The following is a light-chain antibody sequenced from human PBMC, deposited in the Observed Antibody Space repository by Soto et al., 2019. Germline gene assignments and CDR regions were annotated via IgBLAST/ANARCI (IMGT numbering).Light chain of an antibody. V-gene: IGKV2-28*01. CDR2: LAS. Sequence: DIVMTQSSLSLPVTPGEPASISCRSSQSLLYSNGHNYLNWYLQRPGQSPQILIYLASNRASGVPDRFSGSGSGTDFTLEISRVEAEDVGVYYCMQALQTPFTFGPGTKVDIK. CDR1: QSLLYSNGHNY. CDR3: MQALQTPFT. J-gene: IGKJ3*01.